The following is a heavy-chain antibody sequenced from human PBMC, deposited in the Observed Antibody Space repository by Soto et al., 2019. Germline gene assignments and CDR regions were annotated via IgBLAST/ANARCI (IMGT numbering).Heavy chain of an antibody. D-gene: IGHD6-13*01. CDR1: GGTFSSYA. CDR3: GREAEGSPPRS. J-gene: IGHJ5*02. CDR2: VIPIFGTA. V-gene: IGHV1-69*01. Sequence: VQLVQSGDEVKKPGYSVKVSCKASGGTFSSYAISWVRQATGQGLEWMGGVIPIFGTANYAQKLQGRVTIPEDESTSTAYMELSSRRCEEVAVYYCGREAEGSPPRSWCQGTRLTVSS.